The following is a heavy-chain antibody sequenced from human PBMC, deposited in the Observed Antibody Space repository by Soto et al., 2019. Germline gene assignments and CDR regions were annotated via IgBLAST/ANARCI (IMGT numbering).Heavy chain of an antibody. J-gene: IGHJ4*02. CDR2: ISYDGNSE. CDR3: ATDGGYRDGPGYYFDY. V-gene: IGHV3-30*14. Sequence: QVHLEESGGGVVQPGRSLRLSCAASGFSFSDYAMNWVRQAPGKGLEWVAIISYDGNSEVYADSVKGRFTMSRDNSKDTLFLQMDSLRPDDTAVYYCATDGGYRDGPGYYFDYWGQGTLVTVSS. CDR1: GFSFSDYA. D-gene: IGHD5-18*01.